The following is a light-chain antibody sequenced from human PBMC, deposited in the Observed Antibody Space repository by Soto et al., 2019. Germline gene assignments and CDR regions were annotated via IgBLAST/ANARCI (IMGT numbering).Light chain of an antibody. J-gene: IGLJ3*02. Sequence: QSVLTQPRSVSGSPGQSVTISCTGTSSDIGGHNYVTWYQLHPGKAPKLMIYDVSKRPSGVPERFSGSKSGNTASLTISGLQAEDETDYYCCSYAGSYTLVFGGGTKLTVL. CDR2: DVS. CDR3: CSYAGSYTLV. V-gene: IGLV2-11*01. CDR1: SSDIGGHNY.